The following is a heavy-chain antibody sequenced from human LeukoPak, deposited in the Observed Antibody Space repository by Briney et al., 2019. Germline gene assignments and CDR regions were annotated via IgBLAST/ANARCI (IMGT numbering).Heavy chain of an antibody. D-gene: IGHD3-22*01. Sequence: SETLSLTCAVYGGSFSGYYWSWIRQPPGKGLEWIGEINHSGSTNYNPSLKSRVTISVDTSKNQFSLKLSSVTAADTAVYYCALGGGSDSSGQDYFDYWGQGTLVTVSS. CDR3: ALGGGSDSSGQDYFDY. CDR1: GGSFSGYY. J-gene: IGHJ4*02. CDR2: INHSGST. V-gene: IGHV4-34*01.